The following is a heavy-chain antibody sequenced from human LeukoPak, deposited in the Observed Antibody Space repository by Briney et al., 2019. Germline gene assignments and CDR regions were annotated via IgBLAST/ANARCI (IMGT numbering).Heavy chain of an antibody. J-gene: IGHJ4*02. V-gene: IGHV1-18*01. CDR3: ARDHSIYFYGSGSFADY. CDR1: GYRXTHYG. Sequence: ASVKVSCKASGYRXTHYGISGVRQAPGQGLEWMEWTSVYNGNTNYPENHQGRVTLTTDTSTSTVYMELRSLRPDDTAVYYCARDHSIYFYGSGSFADYWGQGNLVTVSS. CDR2: TSVYNGNT. D-gene: IGHD3-10*01.